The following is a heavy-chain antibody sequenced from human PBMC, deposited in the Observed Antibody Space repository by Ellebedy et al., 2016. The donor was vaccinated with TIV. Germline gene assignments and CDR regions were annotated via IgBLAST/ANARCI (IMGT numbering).Heavy chain of an antibody. CDR3: ARRSGGAVDY. D-gene: IGHD1-26*01. CDR1: GGSISSYY. CDR2: IYYSGST. V-gene: IGHV4-59*08. Sequence: MPSETLSLTCTVSGGSISSYYWSWIRQPPGKGLEWIGYIYYSGSTNYNPSLKSRVTISVDTSKNQFSLKLSSVTAADTAVYYCARRSGGAVDYWGQGTLVTVSS. J-gene: IGHJ4*02.